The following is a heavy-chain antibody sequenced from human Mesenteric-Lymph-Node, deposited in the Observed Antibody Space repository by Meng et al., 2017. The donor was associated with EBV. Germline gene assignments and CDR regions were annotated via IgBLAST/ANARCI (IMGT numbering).Heavy chain of an antibody. J-gene: IGHJ4*02. Sequence: QVHLVESGGGLVKPGGYLRLSCATSGFTFNDYYMSWIRQAPGKGLEWISYISSSGSTTYYADSVKGRFTISRDTAKISLYLQMNSLRDEDTAIYYCARTPPGYFDYWGQGTLVTVSS. CDR2: ISSSGSTT. V-gene: IGHV3-11*01. D-gene: IGHD1-1*01. CDR1: GFTFNDYY. CDR3: ARTPPGYFDY.